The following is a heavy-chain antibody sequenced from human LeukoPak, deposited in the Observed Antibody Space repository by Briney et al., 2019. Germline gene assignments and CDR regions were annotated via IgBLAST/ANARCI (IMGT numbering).Heavy chain of an antibody. D-gene: IGHD5-18*01. CDR1: GGTFSSYA. Sequence: SVKVSCKASGGTFSSYAISWVRQAPGQGLEWMGGIIPIFGTANYAQKFQGRVTITADESTSTAYMELSSLRSEDTAVYYCARDRGPRGYSYGYRWYFDLWGRGTLVTVSS. CDR3: ARDRGPRGYSYGYRWYFDL. V-gene: IGHV1-69*01. J-gene: IGHJ2*01. CDR2: IIPIFGTA.